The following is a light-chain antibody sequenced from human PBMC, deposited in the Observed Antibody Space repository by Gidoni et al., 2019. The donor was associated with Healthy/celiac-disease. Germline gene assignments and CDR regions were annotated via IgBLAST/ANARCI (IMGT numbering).Light chain of an antibody. J-gene: IGLJ3*02. CDR1: SSDGGGYNY. Sequence: QSALTQPAPASGSPGQSITISCTGTSSDGGGYNYVSWYQQHPGKAPKLMVYDVSNRPSGVSNRFSGSKSGNTASLTISGLQAEDEADYYCSSYTSSSTFWVFGGGTKLTVL. CDR2: DVS. CDR3: SSYTSSSTFWV. V-gene: IGLV2-14*03.